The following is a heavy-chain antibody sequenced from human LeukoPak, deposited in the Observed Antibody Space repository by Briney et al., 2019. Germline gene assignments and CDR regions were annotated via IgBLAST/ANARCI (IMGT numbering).Heavy chain of an antibody. Sequence: GASVKVSCKASGYTLNTYGISWVRQARGQGLEWMGWIIGSNGNTNYAQTLQGRVTMTTDTSTSTAYMELRSLTSDDTAVYYCARSDCSTTSCFYPNYWGQGTLVTVSS. CDR3: ARSDCSTTSCFYPNY. J-gene: IGHJ4*02. CDR2: IIGSNGNT. CDR1: GYTLNTYG. D-gene: IGHD2-2*01. V-gene: IGHV1-18*01.